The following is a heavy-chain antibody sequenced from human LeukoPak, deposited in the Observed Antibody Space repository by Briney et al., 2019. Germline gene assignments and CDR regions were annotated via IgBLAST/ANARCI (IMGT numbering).Heavy chain of an antibody. Sequence: GASVKVSCKASGYTFTSYYMHWVRQAPGQGLEWMGIINPSGGSTSYAQKFQGRVTLTRDTSTSTVYMELSSLRSEDTAVYYCARDRWSSSSPPIFDYWGQGTLVTVSS. CDR3: ARDRWSSSSPPIFDY. J-gene: IGHJ4*02. D-gene: IGHD6-6*01. CDR2: INPSGGST. V-gene: IGHV1-46*01. CDR1: GYTFTSYY.